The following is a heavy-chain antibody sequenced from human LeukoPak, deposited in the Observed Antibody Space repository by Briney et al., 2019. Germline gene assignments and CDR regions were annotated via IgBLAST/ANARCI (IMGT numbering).Heavy chain of an antibody. V-gene: IGHV3-66*01. CDR1: GFTVSSNY. D-gene: IGHD5-18*01. CDR3: ARDQYSYAHAAH. Sequence: QSGGSLRLSCAASGFTVSSNYMSWVRQAPGKGLEWVSVIYSGGTTYYADSVKGRFTISRDNPKNTLHLQMNTLRAEDTAVYYCARDQYSYAHAAHWGQGTLVTVSS. CDR2: IYSGGTT. J-gene: IGHJ4*02.